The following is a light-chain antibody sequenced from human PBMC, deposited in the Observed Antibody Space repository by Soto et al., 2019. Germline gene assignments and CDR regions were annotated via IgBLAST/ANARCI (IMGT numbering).Light chain of an antibody. CDR2: DAS. CDR1: QSINTF. J-gene: IGKJ4*01. Sequence: EVLLTQSPATLSVSPGKSVTLSCRASQSINTFLAWYQQKPGQAPRLLIYDASSRAAGVPARFSGRGSGTDFTLTINSLEPEDFAVYHCQQRSIWPLTFGGGTRVE. V-gene: IGKV3-11*01. CDR3: QQRSIWPLT.